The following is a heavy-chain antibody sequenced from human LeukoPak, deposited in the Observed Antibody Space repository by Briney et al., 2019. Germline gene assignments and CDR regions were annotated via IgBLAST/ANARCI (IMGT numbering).Heavy chain of an antibody. CDR2: IYHSGST. Sequence: SETLSLTCAVSGGSISSSNWWSWVHQPPGKGLEWIGEIYHSGSTNYNPSLKSRVTISVDKSKNQFSLKLSSVTAADTAVYYCSRTLSGSFYSDYWGQGTLVTVSS. V-gene: IGHV4-4*02. J-gene: IGHJ4*02. CDR3: SRTLSGSFYSDY. CDR1: GGSISSSNW. D-gene: IGHD3-10*01.